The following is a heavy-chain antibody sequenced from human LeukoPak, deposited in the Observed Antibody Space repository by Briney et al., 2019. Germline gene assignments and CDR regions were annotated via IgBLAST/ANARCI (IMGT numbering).Heavy chain of an antibody. CDR2: IFGSGGSA. V-gene: IGHV3-23*01. J-gene: IGHJ4*02. CDR3: AKTTTGYSSGRYPGWPVDY. CDR1: GFTFNSYA. D-gene: IGHD6-19*01. Sequence: AGGSLRLSCAASGFTFNSYAMYWVRQAPGKGLEWVSGIFGSGGSAHYADSVKGRFTIPRDNSKNTVYLQMNSLRAEDTAVYYCAKTTTGYSSGRYPGWPVDYWGQGALVTVSS.